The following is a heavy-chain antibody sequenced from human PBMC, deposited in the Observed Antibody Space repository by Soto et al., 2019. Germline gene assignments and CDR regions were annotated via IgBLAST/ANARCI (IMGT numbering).Heavy chain of an antibody. CDR2: IIPMFGTA. V-gene: IGHV1-69*01. J-gene: IGHJ4*01. Sequence: QVQLVQSGAEVKKSGSSVKVSCKASGGTFSSQAISWVRQAPGQGLEWMGGIIPMFGTANYAQKLQGRVTIIADESTSTVYMELRSLRSEDTAVYYCARSDRYYDFWSGSLFFDFWGHGRLVTVSS. CDR3: ARSDRYYDFWSGSLFFDF. CDR1: GGTFSSQA. D-gene: IGHD3-3*01.